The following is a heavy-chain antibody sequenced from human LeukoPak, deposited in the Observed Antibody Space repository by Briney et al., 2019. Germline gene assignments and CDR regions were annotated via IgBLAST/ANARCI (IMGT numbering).Heavy chain of an antibody. D-gene: IGHD3-22*01. Sequence: ASVKVSCKVSGYTLTELSMHWVRQAPGKGLEWMGGFGPEDGETIYAQKFQGRVTMTEDTSTDTAYMELSSLRSEDTAVYYCATDLLSGDSSGYPPYYYYYGMDVWGQGTTVTVSS. J-gene: IGHJ6*02. CDR2: FGPEDGET. CDR3: ATDLLSGDSSGYPPYYYYYGMDV. V-gene: IGHV1-24*01. CDR1: GYTLTELS.